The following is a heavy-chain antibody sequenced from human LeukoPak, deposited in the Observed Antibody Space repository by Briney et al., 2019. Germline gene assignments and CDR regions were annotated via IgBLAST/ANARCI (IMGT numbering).Heavy chain of an antibody. CDR2: IYYSGST. V-gene: IGHV4-39*01. Sequence: PSETLSLTCTVSGGSISSSSYYWGWIRQPPGKGLEWIGSIYYSGSTYYNPSLKSRVTISVDTSKNQFSLKLSSVTAADTAVYYCARQATEADIYFDYWGQGTLVTVSS. CDR1: GGSISSSSYY. D-gene: IGHD3-9*01. J-gene: IGHJ4*02. CDR3: ARQATEADIYFDY.